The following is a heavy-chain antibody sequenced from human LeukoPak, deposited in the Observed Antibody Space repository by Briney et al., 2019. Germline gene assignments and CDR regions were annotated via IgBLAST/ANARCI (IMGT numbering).Heavy chain of an antibody. J-gene: IGHJ4*02. D-gene: IGHD6-19*01. CDR1: GYPFISYD. CDR2: MNPNSGNT. V-gene: IGHV1-8*01. CDR3: ARGRGYSNGWFEADDY. Sequence: ASVKVSCKSSGYPFISYDINWVRQPTAPGLEWMGWMNPNSGNTGYSQRFQGRVTMTRNTSISTAYMEVSSLRSEDTAMYFCARGRGYSNGWFEADDYWGQGTLVTVSS.